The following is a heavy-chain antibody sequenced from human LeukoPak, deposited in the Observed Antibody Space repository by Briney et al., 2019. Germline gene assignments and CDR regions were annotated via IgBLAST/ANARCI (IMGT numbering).Heavy chain of an antibody. J-gene: IGHJ5*02. Sequence: ASVKVSCKASGYTFTSYDINWVRQATGQGLEWMGWMNPNSGNTGYAQKFQGRVTMTRNTSISTAYMELSSLRSEDTAVYYCARGGDYYGSGSYHLDPWGQETLVTVSS. CDR2: MNPNSGNT. CDR3: ARGGDYYGSGSYHLDP. D-gene: IGHD3-10*01. V-gene: IGHV1-8*01. CDR1: GYTFTSYD.